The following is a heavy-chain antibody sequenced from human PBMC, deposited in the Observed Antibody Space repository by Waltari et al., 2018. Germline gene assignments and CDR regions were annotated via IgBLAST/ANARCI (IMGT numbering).Heavy chain of an antibody. CDR1: GGFISTETY. CDR3: ASPPRGSSYGSYDY. Sequence: QMQLQESGPGLVKPSETLSLTCTVSGGFISTETYWAWVRQPPGEGLEWIGRVYYTGTTYYHPSLKSRVTIFVDTSKTQFSLNLNSVTAADTAVYYCASPPRGSSYGSYDYWGQGTLVTVSS. D-gene: IGHD5-18*01. J-gene: IGHJ4*02. V-gene: IGHV4-39*01. CDR2: VYYTGTT.